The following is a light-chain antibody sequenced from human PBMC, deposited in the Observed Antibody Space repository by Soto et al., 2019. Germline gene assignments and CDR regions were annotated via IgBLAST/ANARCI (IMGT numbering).Light chain of an antibody. Sequence: QAVVTQSPSASASLGASVKLTCTLSSGHTTYAIAWYQQQPKKGPRYLIKLNSDGSHTKGDGIPDRFSGFSSGAERYLSISSLQSEDEADYYCQTWGTGIVFGGGTKVTVL. J-gene: IGLJ2*01. V-gene: IGLV4-69*01. CDR1: SGHTTYA. CDR3: QTWGTGIV. CDR2: LNSDGSH.